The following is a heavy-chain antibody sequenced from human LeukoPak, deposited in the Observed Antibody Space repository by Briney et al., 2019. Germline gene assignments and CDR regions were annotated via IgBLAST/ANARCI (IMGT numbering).Heavy chain of an antibody. J-gene: IGHJ5*02. D-gene: IGHD2-21*02. CDR1: GGSISSSNW. Sequence: SETLSLTCAVSGGSISSSNWWSWVRQPPGKGLEWIGEIYHSGSTNYNPSLKSRVTISVDKSKNQFSLKLSSVTAADTAVYYCARDWCGGDCSYNWFDPWGQGTLVTVSS. CDR3: ARDWCGGDCSYNWFDP. CDR2: IYHSGST. V-gene: IGHV4-4*02.